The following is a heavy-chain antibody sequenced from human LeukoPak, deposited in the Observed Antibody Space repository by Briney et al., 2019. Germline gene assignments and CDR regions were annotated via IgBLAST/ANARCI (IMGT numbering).Heavy chain of an antibody. D-gene: IGHD2-15*01. CDR3: ARDPGLPNGIHV. CDR1: GFTVSSDY. CDR2: ISSDGTT. J-gene: IGHJ6*02. V-gene: IGHV3-66*02. Sequence: GGSLRLSCIASGFTVSSDYMNWVRQAPGKGLDWVSTISSDGTTHYADSVKGRFTISRDSSKNTVYLQVTSLRTEGTAVYYRARDPGLPNGIHVWGLGTTVTISS.